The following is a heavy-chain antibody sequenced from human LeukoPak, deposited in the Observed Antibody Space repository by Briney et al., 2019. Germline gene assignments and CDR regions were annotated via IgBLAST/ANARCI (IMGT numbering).Heavy chain of an antibody. Sequence: GGSLRLPCEVSGFTCSKYGMHWVRQAPGKGLEWVSTIRYDGSTEYYADSVRGRFTISRDDSGNTLFLQMNSLGAEDTAVYYCVRDTITYDIFTGSPDYWGQGTLVIVSS. CDR1: GFTCSKYG. CDR3: VRDTITYDIFTGSPDY. D-gene: IGHD3-9*01. V-gene: IGHV3-30*02. CDR2: IRYDGSTE. J-gene: IGHJ4*02.